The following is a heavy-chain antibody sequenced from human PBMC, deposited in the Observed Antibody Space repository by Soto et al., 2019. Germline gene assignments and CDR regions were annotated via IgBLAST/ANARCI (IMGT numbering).Heavy chain of an antibody. CDR1: GYTFTGYY. V-gene: IGHV1-2*02. D-gene: IGHD6-19*01. CDR3: ARAVAGTDAFDI. J-gene: IGHJ3*02. Sequence: SVKVSCQASGYTFTGYYMHWVRQAPGQGLEWMGWINPNSGGTNYAQKFQGRVTMTRDTSISTAYMELSRLRSDDTAVYYCARAVAGTDAFDIWGQGTMVTVSS. CDR2: INPNSGGT.